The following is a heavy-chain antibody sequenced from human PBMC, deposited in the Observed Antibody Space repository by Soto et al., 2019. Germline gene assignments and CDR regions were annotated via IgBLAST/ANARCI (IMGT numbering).Heavy chain of an antibody. Sequence: SETLSLTCTVSGGSLSSGVYYWSWIRQHPGKGLEWIGYIYYSGSTYYNPSLKSRVTISVDTSKNQFSLKLSSVTAADTAVYYCARELRFAYCGGDCYSGTIWGQGTLVTVSS. D-gene: IGHD2-21*02. CDR2: IYYSGST. V-gene: IGHV4-31*03. CDR3: ARELRFAYCGGDCYSGTI. CDR1: GGSLSSGVYY. J-gene: IGHJ4*02.